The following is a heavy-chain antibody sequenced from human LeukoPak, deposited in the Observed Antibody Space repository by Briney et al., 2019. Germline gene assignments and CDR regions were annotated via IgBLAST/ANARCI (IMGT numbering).Heavy chain of an antibody. J-gene: IGHJ3*02. CDR3: AKGGVYYYDFVDAFDI. Sequence: PGGSLRLSCAVSGFTVSSNYMSWVRQAPGKGLEWVSVLYSGGNTYYADSVKGRFTISRDNSKNTLYLQMSSLRAEDTAVYYCAKGGVYYYDFVDAFDIWGQGTMVTVSS. V-gene: IGHV3-53*01. CDR2: LYSGGNT. CDR1: GFTVSSNY. D-gene: IGHD3-22*01.